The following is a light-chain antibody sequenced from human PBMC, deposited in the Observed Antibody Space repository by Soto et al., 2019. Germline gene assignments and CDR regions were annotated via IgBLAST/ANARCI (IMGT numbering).Light chain of an antibody. CDR2: SDN. Sequence: VLTQPHSASGTPGQRVTISCSGRSSNIGTNTVIWYQQLPGAAPKLLIYSDNQRPSGVPDRFSGSKSGTSASLAISGLQSEDEADYYCAAWDVSLVVFGGGTQLTV. CDR1: SSNIGTNT. J-gene: IGLJ2*01. CDR3: AAWDVSLVV. V-gene: IGLV1-44*01.